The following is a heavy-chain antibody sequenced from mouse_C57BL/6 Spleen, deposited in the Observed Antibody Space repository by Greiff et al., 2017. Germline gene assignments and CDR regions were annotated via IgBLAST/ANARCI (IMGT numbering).Heavy chain of an antibody. CDR3: ARGGYGDYFDY. D-gene: IGHD2-2*01. V-gene: IGHV1-39*01. CDR1: GYSFTDYN. CDR2: INPNNSTT. J-gene: IGHJ2*01. Sequence: VLLLQSGPELVKPGASVKISCTASGYSFTDYNMNWVKQSTGKSLEWIGVINPNNSTTSYDKKFKGKATFTVDQSSSTAYMQLNSLTSEDSAVYYCARGGYGDYFDYWGQGTTLTVSS.